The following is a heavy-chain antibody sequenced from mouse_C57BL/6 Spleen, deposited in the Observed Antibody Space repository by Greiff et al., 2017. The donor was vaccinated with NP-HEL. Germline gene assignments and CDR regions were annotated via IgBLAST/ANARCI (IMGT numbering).Heavy chain of an antibody. CDR1: GYSFTDYN. Sequence: VQLQPSGPELVKPGASVKISCKASGYSFTDYNMNWVKQSNGKSLEWIGVINPNYGTTSYNQKFKGKATLTVDQSSSTADMQLNSLTAEDSAVYYCARSTTVVAMRYYFDDWGQGTTLTVSS. J-gene: IGHJ2*01. CDR3: ARSTTVVAMRYYFDD. V-gene: IGHV1-39*01. D-gene: IGHD1-1*01. CDR2: INPNYGTT.